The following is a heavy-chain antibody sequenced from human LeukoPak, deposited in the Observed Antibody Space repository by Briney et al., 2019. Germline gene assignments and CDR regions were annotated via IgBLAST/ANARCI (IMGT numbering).Heavy chain of an antibody. Sequence: GGSLRLSCAASGFTVSSNYMSWVRQAPGKGLEWVSVIYSAGSTYYADSVKGRFTISRDNSKNTLYLQMNSLRAEDTAVYYCAKQPIVGATRVVPWSTYYFDYWGQGTLVTVSS. J-gene: IGHJ4*02. V-gene: IGHV3-53*01. CDR3: AKQPIVGATRVVPWSTYYFDY. D-gene: IGHD1-26*01. CDR1: GFTVSSNY. CDR2: IYSAGST.